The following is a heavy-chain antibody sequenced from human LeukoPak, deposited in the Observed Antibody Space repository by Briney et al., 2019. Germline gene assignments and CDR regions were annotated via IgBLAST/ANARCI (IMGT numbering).Heavy chain of an antibody. CDR2: ISYDGSNK. CDR1: GFTFSSYA. D-gene: IGHD3-9*01. CDR3: ARWYYDILTGYYNPSGY. J-gene: IGHJ4*02. Sequence: QTGGSLRLSCAASGFTFSSYAMHWVRQAPGKGLEWVAVISYDGSNKYYADSVKGRFTISRDNSKNTLYLQMNSLRAEDTAVYYCARWYYDILTGYYNPSGYWGQGTLVTVSS. V-gene: IGHV3-30-3*01.